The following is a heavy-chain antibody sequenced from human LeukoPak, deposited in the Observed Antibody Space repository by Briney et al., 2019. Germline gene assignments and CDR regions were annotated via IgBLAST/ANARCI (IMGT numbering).Heavy chain of an antibody. Sequence: GSLRLSCAASGFTFSSYAMSWVRQAPGKGLEWVSAISGSGGSTYYADSVKGRFTISRDNSKNTLYLQMNSLRAEDTAVYYCAKDSYGVYSSGWYAYWGQGTLVTVSS. CDR3: AKDSYGVYSSGWYAY. V-gene: IGHV3-23*01. D-gene: IGHD6-19*01. CDR2: ISGSGGST. J-gene: IGHJ4*02. CDR1: GFTFSSYA.